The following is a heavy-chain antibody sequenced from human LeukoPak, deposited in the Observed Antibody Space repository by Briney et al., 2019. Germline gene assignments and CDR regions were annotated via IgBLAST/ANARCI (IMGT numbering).Heavy chain of an antibody. D-gene: IGHD2-15*01. Sequence: GGSLRLSCAASGFTFRNYNMNWVRQAPGKGLEWVSYISSSSSTIYYAGPVKGRFTISRDNAKNSLYLQMNSLRAEDTAVYYCARDSDPFGGYYDYWGQGTLVTVSS. CDR1: GFTFRNYN. V-gene: IGHV3-48*01. J-gene: IGHJ4*02. CDR3: ARDSDPFGGYYDY. CDR2: ISSSSSTI.